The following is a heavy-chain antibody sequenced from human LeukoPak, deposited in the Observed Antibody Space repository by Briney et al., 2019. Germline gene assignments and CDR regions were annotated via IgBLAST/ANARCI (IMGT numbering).Heavy chain of an antibody. V-gene: IGHV4-30-4*01. Sequence: SQTLSLTCTVSGGSISSGDYYWSWIRQPPGKGLEWIGEINHSGSTNYNPSLKSRVTISVDTSKNQFSLKLSSVTAADTAVYYCARDLYNWNVRSYFDYWGQGALVTVSS. D-gene: IGHD1-1*01. J-gene: IGHJ4*02. CDR2: INHSGST. CDR1: GGSISSGDYY. CDR3: ARDLYNWNVRSYFDY.